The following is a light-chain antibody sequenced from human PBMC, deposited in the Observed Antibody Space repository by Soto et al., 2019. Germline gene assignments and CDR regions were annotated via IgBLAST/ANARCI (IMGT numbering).Light chain of an antibody. CDR3: QQRSNWPLT. Sequence: EIVLTQSPATLSLSPGERATLSCRASQSVSRYLAWYQQKPGQAPRLLIYDASNRATGIPARFSVSGSGTDCTLTISSLEPEDFAVYYCQQRSNWPLTFGGGTKVEIK. CDR1: QSVSRY. J-gene: IGKJ4*01. V-gene: IGKV3-11*01. CDR2: DAS.